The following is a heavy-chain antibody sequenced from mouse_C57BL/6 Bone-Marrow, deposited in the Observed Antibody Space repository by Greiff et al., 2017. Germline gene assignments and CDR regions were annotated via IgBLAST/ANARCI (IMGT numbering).Heavy chain of an antibody. V-gene: IGHV5-6*01. D-gene: IGHD1-1*01. CDR3: ARPFFTVSYAMDY. CDR2: ISSGGSYT. J-gene: IGHJ4*01. Sequence: EVKLVESGGDLVKPGGSLKLSCAASGFTFSSYGMSWVRQTPDKRLEWVATISSGGSYTYYPDSVKGRFTISRDNAKNTLYLQMSSLKSEDTAMYYCARPFFTVSYAMDYWGQGTSVTVSS. CDR1: GFTFSSYG.